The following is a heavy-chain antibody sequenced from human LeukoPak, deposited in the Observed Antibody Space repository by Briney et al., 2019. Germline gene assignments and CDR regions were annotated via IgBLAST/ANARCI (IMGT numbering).Heavy chain of an antibody. J-gene: IGHJ4*02. D-gene: IGHD1-26*01. CDR3: ARLYSRDRYYFDY. CDR2: IYYSGST. V-gene: IGHV4-59*08. CDR1: GGSISSYY. Sequence: SETLSLTCTVSGGSISSYYWSWIRQPPGKGLEWIGYIYYSGSTNYNPSLKSRVTISVDTSKNQFSLKLSSVTAADTAVYYCARLYSRDRYYFDYWGQGTLVTVSS.